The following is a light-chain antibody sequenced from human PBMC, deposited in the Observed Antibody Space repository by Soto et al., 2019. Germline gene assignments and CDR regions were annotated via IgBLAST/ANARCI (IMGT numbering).Light chain of an antibody. CDR2: GAS. Sequence: EIVMTQSPATLSVSPGERATLSCRASQSVNIHLAWYQQKPGQAPRLLIYGASARATDIPAKFSGSGSGTEFTLTISSLQSEDFAVYYCQQYNKWPRTFGQGTKVEIK. CDR3: QQYNKWPRT. J-gene: IGKJ1*01. V-gene: IGKV3D-15*01. CDR1: QSVNIH.